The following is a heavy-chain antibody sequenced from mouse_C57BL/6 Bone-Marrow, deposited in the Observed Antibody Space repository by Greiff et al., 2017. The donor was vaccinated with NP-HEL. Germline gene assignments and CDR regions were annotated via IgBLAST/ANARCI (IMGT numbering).Heavy chain of an antibody. Sequence: QVQLKESGAELVKPGASVKLSCKASGYTFTTYPIEWMKQNHGKSLEWIGNFHPYNDDTKYNEKFKGKATLTVEKSSSTVYLELSRLTSDDSAVYCCARLGYYGEFAYWGQGTLVTVSA. J-gene: IGHJ3*01. CDR2: FHPYNDDT. V-gene: IGHV1-47*01. CDR3: ARLGYYGEFAY. CDR1: GYTFTTYP. D-gene: IGHD1-1*01.